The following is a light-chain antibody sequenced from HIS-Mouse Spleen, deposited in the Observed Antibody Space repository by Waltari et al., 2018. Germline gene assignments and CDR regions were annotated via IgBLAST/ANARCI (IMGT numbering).Light chain of an antibody. Sequence: QSALTPHASVSGSPAQSITIFFSATSSHVGCYNYLLRYQQHPGKAPNLMIYEVSNRPSGVSNRFSGSKSGNTASLTISGLQAEDEADYYCSSYTSSSTEVFGGGTKLTVL. V-gene: IGLV2-14*01. CDR1: SSHVGCYNY. CDR3: SSYTSSSTEV. CDR2: EVS. J-gene: IGLJ2*01.